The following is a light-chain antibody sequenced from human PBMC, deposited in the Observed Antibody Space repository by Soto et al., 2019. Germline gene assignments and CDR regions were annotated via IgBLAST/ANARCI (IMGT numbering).Light chain of an antibody. J-gene: IGKJ4*01. CDR3: QQYNNRPPLT. CDR1: QSVSSN. V-gene: IGKV3-15*01. Sequence: EILMTQSPATLSVSPGERATLSCRASQSVSSNLAWYQQKPVQAPRLLIYGASTRATGIPARFSGSGSGTEFTLTISSLQSEDFAVYYCQQYNNRPPLTFGGGTKVDI. CDR2: GAS.